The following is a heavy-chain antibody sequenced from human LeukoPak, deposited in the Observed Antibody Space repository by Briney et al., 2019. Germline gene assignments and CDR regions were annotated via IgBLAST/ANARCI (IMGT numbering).Heavy chain of an antibody. D-gene: IGHD3-10*01. CDR3: ARIPWVGELLGGDY. J-gene: IGHJ4*02. CDR1: GFTFSKYG. CDR2: IWYDGSNK. Sequence: PGRSLRLSCAASGFTFSKYGMHWVRQAPGKGLEWVAVIWYDGSNKYYADSVKGRFTISRDNSKNTLYLQMNSLRADDTAVYYCARIPWVGELLGGDYWGQGTLVTVSS. V-gene: IGHV3-33*01.